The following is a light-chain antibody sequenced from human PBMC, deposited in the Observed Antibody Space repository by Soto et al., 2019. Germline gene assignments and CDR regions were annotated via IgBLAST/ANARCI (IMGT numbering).Light chain of an antibody. CDR2: GAS. CDR1: QTVSNTY. Sequence: EILLTQSPAIVSLSPGERATLSCRASQTVSNTYLAWYQQKPGQAPRLLIYGASSRATGIPDRFSGSGSGTDFTLTISRLEPEDFAVYYCQQYGSSPPITFGQGTRLEI. CDR3: QQYGSSPPIT. V-gene: IGKV3-20*01. J-gene: IGKJ5*01.